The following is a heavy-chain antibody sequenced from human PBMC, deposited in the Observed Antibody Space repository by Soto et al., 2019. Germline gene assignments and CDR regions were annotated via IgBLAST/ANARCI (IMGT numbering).Heavy chain of an antibody. J-gene: IGHJ4*02. CDR2: ISSSSSYI. CDR1: GFTFSSYS. CDR3: AHRPSGWYLFDY. Sequence: GGSLRLSCAASGFTFSSYSMNWVRQAPGKGLEWVSSISSSSSYIYYADSVKGRFTISRDNAKNSLYLQMNSLRAEDTATYYCAHRPSGWYLFDYWGQGTLVTVSS. V-gene: IGHV3-21*03. D-gene: IGHD6-19*01.